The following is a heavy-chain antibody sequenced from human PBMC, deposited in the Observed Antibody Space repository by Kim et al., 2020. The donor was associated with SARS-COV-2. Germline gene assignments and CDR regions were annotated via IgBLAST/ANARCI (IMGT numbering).Heavy chain of an antibody. CDR2: IYYSGST. D-gene: IGHD2-15*01. V-gene: IGHV4-31*03. CDR3: ARDNRQGCGAPGFDP. Sequence: SETLSLTCTVSGGSISSGGYYWSWIRQHPGKGLEWIWYIYYSGSTYYNPSLKSRVTISVDTSKNQFSLKLSSVTAADTAVYYCARDNRQGCGAPGFDPWGQGTLVTVAS. CDR1: GGSISSGGYY. J-gene: IGHJ5*02.